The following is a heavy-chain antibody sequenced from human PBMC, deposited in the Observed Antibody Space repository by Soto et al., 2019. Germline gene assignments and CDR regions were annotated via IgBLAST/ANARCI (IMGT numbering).Heavy chain of an antibody. D-gene: IGHD3-9*01. J-gene: IGHJ3*02. CDR1: GFTFSSYS. V-gene: IGHV3-48*01. Sequence: PGGSLRLSCAASGFTFSSYSMNWVRQAPGKGLEWVSYISSSSSTIYYADSAKGRFTISRDNAKNSLYLQMNSLRAEDTAVYYCAILTTNGPDAFDIWGQGTMVPVSS. CDR2: ISSSSSTI. CDR3: AILTTNGPDAFDI.